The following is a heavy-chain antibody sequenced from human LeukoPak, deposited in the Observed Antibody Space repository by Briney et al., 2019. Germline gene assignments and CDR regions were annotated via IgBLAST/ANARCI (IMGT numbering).Heavy chain of an antibody. Sequence: GESLKIPCKGSGYSFTSYWIGWVRQMPGKGLEWMGIIYPGDSDTRYSPSFQGQVTISADKSISAAYLQWSSLKASDTAMYYCARHLGIDCCGIDYWGQGTLVTVSS. CDR3: ARHLGIDCCGIDY. D-gene: IGHD2-15*01. CDR2: IYPGDSDT. J-gene: IGHJ4*02. V-gene: IGHV5-51*01. CDR1: GYSFTSYW.